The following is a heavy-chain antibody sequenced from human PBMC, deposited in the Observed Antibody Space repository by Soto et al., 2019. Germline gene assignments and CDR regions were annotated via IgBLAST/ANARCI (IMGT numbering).Heavy chain of an antibody. CDR1: GYSFTSYW. V-gene: IGHV5-51*01. CDR2: IYPGDSDT. J-gene: IGHJ3*02. D-gene: IGHD3-22*01. Sequence: PGESLKISCKGSGYSFTSYWIGWVRQMPGKGLEWMGIIYPGDSDTRYSPSSQGQVTISADNSISTAYLQWSSLKASDTAMYYCASPYYDSNYGAFEIWGKGTMVTVSS. CDR3: ASPYYDSNYGAFEI.